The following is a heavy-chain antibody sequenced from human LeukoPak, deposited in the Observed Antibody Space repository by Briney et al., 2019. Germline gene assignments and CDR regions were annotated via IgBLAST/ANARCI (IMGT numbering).Heavy chain of an antibody. CDR2: INCGDGYT. V-gene: IGHV1-46*01. CDR1: GYTLTSSH. D-gene: IGHD1-26*01. Sequence: ASVKVSCKASGYTLTSSHAHWVRQAPGQGLEWMGTINCGDGYTNYAQKFQGRVSVTSDTSTSTIYMELSSLRAEDTAIYYCARDRGGSYSIDYWGQGTLVTVSS. J-gene: IGHJ4*02. CDR3: ARDRGGSYSIDY.